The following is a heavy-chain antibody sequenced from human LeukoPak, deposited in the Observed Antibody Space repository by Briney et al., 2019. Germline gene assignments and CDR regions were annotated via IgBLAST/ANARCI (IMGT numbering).Heavy chain of an antibody. V-gene: IGHV4-59*08. D-gene: IGHD6-25*01. CDR2: IYYSGST. Sequence: SETLSLTCTVSGGSISSYYWSWIRQPPGKGLEWIGYIYYSGSTNYNPSLKSRVTISADMSKNQVSLNVTSVTAADTAVYYCARHYLRQRLAPYNWFDPWGQGTRVTVSS. CDR1: GGSISSYY. CDR3: ARHYLRQRLAPYNWFDP. J-gene: IGHJ5*02.